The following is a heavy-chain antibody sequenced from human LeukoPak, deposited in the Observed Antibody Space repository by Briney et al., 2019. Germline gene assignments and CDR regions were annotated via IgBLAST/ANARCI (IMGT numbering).Heavy chain of an antibody. J-gene: IGHJ1*01. D-gene: IGHD5-12*01. CDR1: GFTFSSYS. CDR2: MTATSNTF. Sequence: GGSLRLSCEVSGFTFSSYSMNWVRQVPGKGLEWIAYMTATSNTFYYADSVKGRFTISRDNARNSLFLQMNSLTVEDTAVYYCARSLSGYDPLSAFWGQGTLVTVSS. CDR3: ARSLSGYDPLSAF. V-gene: IGHV3-48*04.